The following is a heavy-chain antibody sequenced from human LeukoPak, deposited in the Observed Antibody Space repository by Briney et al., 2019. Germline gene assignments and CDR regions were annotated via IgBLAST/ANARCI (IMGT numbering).Heavy chain of an antibody. D-gene: IGHD3-10*01. CDR2: IYYSGST. J-gene: IGHJ4*02. Sequence: SETLSPTCTVSGGSISSSSYYWGWIRQPPGKGLEWIGSIYYSGSTYYNPSLKSRVTISVDTSKNQFSLKLSSVTAADTAVYYCARKPMVRGVIDYWGQGTLVTVSS. V-gene: IGHV4-39*01. CDR3: ARKPMVRGVIDY. CDR1: GGSISSSSYY.